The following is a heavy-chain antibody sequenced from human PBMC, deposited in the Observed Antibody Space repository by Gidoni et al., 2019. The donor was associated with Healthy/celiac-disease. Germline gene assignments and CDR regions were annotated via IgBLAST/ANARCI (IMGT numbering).Heavy chain of an antibody. CDR2: ISSSSSTI. CDR1: GFTFSSYS. D-gene: IGHD4-17*01. V-gene: IGHV3-48*01. Sequence: EVQLVESGGGLVQPGGSLRLTCAASGFTFSSYSMNWVRQAPGKGLEWVSYISSSSSTIYYADSVKGRFTISRDNAKNSLYLQMNSLRAEDTAVYYCARDLDYGGNFPLDYWGQGTLVTVSS. J-gene: IGHJ4*02. CDR3: ARDLDYGGNFPLDY.